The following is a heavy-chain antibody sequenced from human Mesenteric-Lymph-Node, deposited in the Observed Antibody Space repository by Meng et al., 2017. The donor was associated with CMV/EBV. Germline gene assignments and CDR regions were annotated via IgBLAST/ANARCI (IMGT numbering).Heavy chain of an antibody. D-gene: IGHD2-2*01. CDR3: ARDGYCSSTSCYSPHYYYYYGMDV. V-gene: IGHV3-74*01. CDR2: INSAANIT. CDR1: GFTFSRSW. Sequence: GESLKISCAASGFTFSRSWMHWARQAPGKGLVWVSLINSAANITHYAGSVKGRFAISRDNAKNTLYLQMNSLRVEDTAVYYCARDGYCSSTSCYSPHYYYYYGMDVWGQGTTVTVSS. J-gene: IGHJ6*02.